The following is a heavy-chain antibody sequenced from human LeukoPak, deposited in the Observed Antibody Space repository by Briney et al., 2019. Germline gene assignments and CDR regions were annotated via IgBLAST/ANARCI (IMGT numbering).Heavy chain of an antibody. CDR3: ARDLAYFDTSGYYY. CDR1: GYTFTGYY. J-gene: IGHJ4*02. V-gene: IGHV1-2*02. D-gene: IGHD3-22*01. Sequence: ASVTVSFKASGYTFTGYYMHWVRQAPGQGLEWVGWINPNSGGTNYAQKFQGRVTMTRDTSISTAYMELSRLRSDDTAVYYCARDLAYFDTSGYYYWGQGTLVTVSS. CDR2: INPNSGGT.